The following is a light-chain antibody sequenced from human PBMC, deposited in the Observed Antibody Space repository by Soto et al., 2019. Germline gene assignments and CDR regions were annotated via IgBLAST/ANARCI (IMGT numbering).Light chain of an antibody. CDR2: DVS. J-gene: IGLJ1*01. CDR1: SSDIGGYNY. CDR3: SSFTSRHTYV. V-gene: IGLV2-14*01. Sequence: QSVLTQPASVSGSPGQSTTISCTGTSSDIGGYNYVSWYQQLPGEAPKLIIYDVSDRPSGVSTRFSGSKSGNTASLTISGLQAEDESDYYFSSFTSRHTYVFGTGTKVTVL.